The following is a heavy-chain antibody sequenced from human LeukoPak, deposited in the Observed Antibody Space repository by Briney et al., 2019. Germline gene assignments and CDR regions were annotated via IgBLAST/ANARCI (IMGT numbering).Heavy chain of an antibody. CDR2: IDPNSGDT. CDR3: ARDRTSGYNWFDP. V-gene: IGHV1-2*02. CDR1: GYTFTGYY. D-gene: IGHD3-22*01. Sequence: ASVKVSCKASGYTFTGYYMHWVRQAPGQGLEWMGWIDPNSGDTNYAQKFQGRVTMTRDTSISTAYMELSRLTSDDTAMYYCARDRTSGYNWFDPWGQGTLVTVSS. J-gene: IGHJ5*02.